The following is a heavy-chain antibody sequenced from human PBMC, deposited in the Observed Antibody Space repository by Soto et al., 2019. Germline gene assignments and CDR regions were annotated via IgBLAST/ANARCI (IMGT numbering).Heavy chain of an antibody. CDR1: GFTFSSYG. Sequence: GGSLRLSCAASGFTFSSYGMHWVRQAPGKGLEWVAVISYDGSNKYYADSVKGRLTISRDNSKNTLYLQMNSLRAEDTAVYYCAKDQRPYSSGWYRCGYWGQGTLVTVSS. CDR3: AKDQRPYSSGWYRCGY. D-gene: IGHD6-19*01. CDR2: ISYDGSNK. V-gene: IGHV3-30*18. J-gene: IGHJ4*02.